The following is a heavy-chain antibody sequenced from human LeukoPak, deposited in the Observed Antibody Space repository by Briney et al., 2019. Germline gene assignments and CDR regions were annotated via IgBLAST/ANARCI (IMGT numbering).Heavy chain of an antibody. J-gene: IGHJ4*02. Sequence: PSETLSLTCTVSGGSISSGGYYWSWIRQHPGKGLEWIGYIYYSGSTYYNPSLKSRVTISVDTSKNQFSLKLSSVTAADTAVYYCARAGYCSSTSCIMFDYWGQGTLVTVSS. CDR2: IYYSGST. V-gene: IGHV4-31*03. CDR1: GGSISSGGYY. CDR3: ARAGYCSSTSCIMFDY. D-gene: IGHD2-2*01.